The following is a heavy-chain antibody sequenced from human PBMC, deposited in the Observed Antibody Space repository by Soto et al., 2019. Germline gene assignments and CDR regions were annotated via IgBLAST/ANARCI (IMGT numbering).Heavy chain of an antibody. CDR2: TLYRSKWYR. V-gene: IGHV6-1*01. CDR3: ARGSHYAIDY. Sequence: QTLSLTCAISGDSVSTNSAAWNWIRQSPSSGLEWLGRTLYRSKWYRDYAVSVKSRITINPDTSKNQFSLQLNSVTPEDTAVYYCARGSHYAIDYWGQGTLVTVSS. CDR1: GDSVSTNSAA. J-gene: IGHJ4*02. D-gene: IGHD2-2*01.